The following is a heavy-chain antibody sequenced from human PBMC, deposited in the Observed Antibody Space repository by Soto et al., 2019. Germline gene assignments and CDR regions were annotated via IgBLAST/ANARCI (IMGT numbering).Heavy chain of an antibody. V-gene: IGHV1-58*02. Sequence: SVKVSCKASGFTFTSTAMQWVRQARGQNLEWKGWIVVVSGNTNNAQKIKERVTITRDMSTRTDYMELSSMRSEDTAVDYCAADNGRYCSGGSCYSGDLAYYYMDVWGKGTTVTVSS. J-gene: IGHJ6*03. CDR1: GFTFTSTA. D-gene: IGHD2-15*01. CDR3: AADNGRYCSGGSCYSGDLAYYYMDV. CDR2: IVVVSGNT.